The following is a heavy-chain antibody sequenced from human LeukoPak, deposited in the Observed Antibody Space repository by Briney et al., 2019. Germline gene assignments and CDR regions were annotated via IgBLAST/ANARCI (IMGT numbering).Heavy chain of an antibody. CDR3: ARGDNWNWGLDP. CDR1: GYTFTSYY. Sequence: DSVKVSCKASGYTFTSYYMHWVRQAPGQGLELMGIINPSGGSTTYAQKFQGSITMTRDTSTSTVYMELSSLRSEDTAVYYCARGDNWNWGLDPWGQGTLVTVSS. D-gene: IGHD1-7*01. V-gene: IGHV1-46*03. CDR2: INPSGGST. J-gene: IGHJ5*02.